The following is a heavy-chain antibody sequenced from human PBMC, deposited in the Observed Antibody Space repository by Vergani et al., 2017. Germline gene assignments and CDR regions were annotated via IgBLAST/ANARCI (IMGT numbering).Heavy chain of an antibody. V-gene: IGHV3-23*01. D-gene: IGHD3-9*01. CDR2: ISGSGGST. CDR3: AKVRYYDSLTFTAFDY. CDR1: GFTFSSYA. Sequence: EVQLLESGGGLVQPGGSLRLSCAASGFTFSSYAMSWVRQAPGKGLEWVSAISGSGGSTYYADSVKGRFTISRDNSKNTLYLQMNSLRAEDTAVYYCAKVRYYDSLTFTAFDYWGQGTLVTVSS. J-gene: IGHJ4*02.